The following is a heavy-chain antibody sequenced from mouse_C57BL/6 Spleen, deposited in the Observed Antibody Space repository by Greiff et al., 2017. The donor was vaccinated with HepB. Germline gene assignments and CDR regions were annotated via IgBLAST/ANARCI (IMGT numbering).Heavy chain of an antibody. Sequence: EVQLQQSGAELVRPGASVKLSCTASGFNIKDDYMHWVKQRPEQGLEWIGWIDPENGDTEYASKFQGKATITADTSSNTAYLQLSSLTSEDTAVYYCTSRCRYWYFDVWGTGTTVTVSS. CDR2: IDPENGDT. CDR1: GFNIKDDY. J-gene: IGHJ1*03. V-gene: IGHV14-4*01. CDR3: TSRCRYWYFDV.